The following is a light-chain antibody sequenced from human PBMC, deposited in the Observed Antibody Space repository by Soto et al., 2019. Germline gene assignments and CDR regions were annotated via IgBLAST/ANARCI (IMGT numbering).Light chain of an antibody. CDR2: GAS. CDR1: QSVTSSY. Sequence: ETVLTHSPGTLYLSPGERATLSCRASQSVTSSYLAWYQQKPGQAPRLLLYGASSRATGIPDRFRGSGSGTAFTLTISRLEPEDFALYYCQQYGSSRTFGQGTKVEIK. CDR3: QQYGSSRT. J-gene: IGKJ1*01. V-gene: IGKV3-20*01.